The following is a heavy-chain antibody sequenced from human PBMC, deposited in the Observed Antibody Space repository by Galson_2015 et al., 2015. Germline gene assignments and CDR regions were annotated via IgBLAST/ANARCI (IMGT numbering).Heavy chain of an antibody. CDR2: ISGSGGST. Sequence: SLRLSCAASGFTFSSYAMSWVRQAPGKGLEWVSAISGSGGSTYYADSVKGWFTISRDNSKNTLYLQMNSLRAEDTAVYYCAKDFRRWLGYFDYWGQGTLVTVSS. CDR1: GFTFSSYA. J-gene: IGHJ4*02. CDR3: AKDFRRWLGYFDY. V-gene: IGHV3-23*01. D-gene: IGHD6-19*01.